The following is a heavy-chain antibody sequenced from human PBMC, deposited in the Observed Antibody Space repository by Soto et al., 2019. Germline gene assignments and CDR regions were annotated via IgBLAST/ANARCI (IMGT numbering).Heavy chain of an antibody. CDR2: IIPILGIA. J-gene: IGHJ4*02. V-gene: IGHV1-69*08. D-gene: IGHD5-18*01. CDR3: ARDEGSGYTYGLDDY. Sequence: QVQLVQSGAEVKKPGSSVKVSCKASGGTFSSYTISWVRQAPGQGLEWMGRIIPILGIANYAQKFQGRVTITADKSTSTAYRELSSLSSEVTAVYYCARDEGSGYTYGLDDYWGQGTLVTVSS. CDR1: GGTFSSYT.